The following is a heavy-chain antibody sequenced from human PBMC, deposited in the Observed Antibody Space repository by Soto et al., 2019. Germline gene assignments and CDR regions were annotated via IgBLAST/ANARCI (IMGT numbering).Heavy chain of an antibody. J-gene: IGHJ4*02. CDR2: IIPIIGKA. CDR1: GGTFSSYT. V-gene: IGHV1-69*02. D-gene: IGHD3-9*01. Sequence: QVQLVQSGAEVKKPGSSVKVSCKASGGTFSSYTFIWVRQAPGQGLEWMGRIIPIIGKATSAQNFQGRVTITADKSTMRASLELSRLRSQDSAVYYCAMSDDVMNQEGPILFYWGQGNLVTVSS. CDR3: AMSDDVMNQEGPILFY.